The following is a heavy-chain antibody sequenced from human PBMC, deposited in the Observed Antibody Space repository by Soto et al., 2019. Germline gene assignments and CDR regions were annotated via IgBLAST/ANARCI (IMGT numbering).Heavy chain of an antibody. CDR3: ARDWVGIAVAGTTSNCGMDV. CDR1: GDSVSSNSAA. D-gene: IGHD6-19*01. CDR2: TYYRSKWYN. Sequence: PSQTLSLTCAISGDSVSSNSAAWNWIRQSPSRGLEWLGRTYYRSKWYNDYAVSVKSRITINPDTSKNQFSLQLNSVTPEDTAVYYCARDWVGIAVAGTTSNCGMDVWGQGTTVTVSS. V-gene: IGHV6-1*01. J-gene: IGHJ6*02.